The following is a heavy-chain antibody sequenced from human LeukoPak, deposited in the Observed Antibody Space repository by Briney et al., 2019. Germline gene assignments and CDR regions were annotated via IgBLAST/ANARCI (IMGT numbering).Heavy chain of an antibody. J-gene: IGHJ4*02. CDR1: GGSFSGYY. CDR3: ARYSGSYLYYFDY. D-gene: IGHD1-26*01. CDR2: INHSGST. Sequence: SETLSLTCAVYGGSFSGYYWSWIRQPPGKGLEWIGEINHSGSTNYNPSLKSRVTISVDTSKNQFSLKLSSVTAADTAMYYCARYSGSYLYYFDYWGQGTLVTVSS. V-gene: IGHV4-34*01.